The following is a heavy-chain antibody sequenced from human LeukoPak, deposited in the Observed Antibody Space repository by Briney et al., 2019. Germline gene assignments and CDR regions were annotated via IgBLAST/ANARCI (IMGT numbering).Heavy chain of an antibody. CDR2: IWYDGSNK. D-gene: IGHD2-2*01. Sequence: PGGSLRLSCAASGFIFSSYGMHWVRQAPGKGLEWVAVIWYDGSNKYYADSVKGRFTISRDNSKNKLYLQMNSLRAEDTAVYYCARVSPAAIQESYYYYYYMDVWGKGTTVTVSS. CDR1: GFIFSSYG. CDR3: ARVSPAAIQESYYYYYYMDV. J-gene: IGHJ6*03. V-gene: IGHV3-33*01.